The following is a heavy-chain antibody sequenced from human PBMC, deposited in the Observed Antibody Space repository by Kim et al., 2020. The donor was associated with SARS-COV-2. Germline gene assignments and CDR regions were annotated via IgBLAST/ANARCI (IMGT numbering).Heavy chain of an antibody. CDR3: ASTFSSSWYLIY. CDR1: GYTFTGYY. V-gene: IGHV1-2*04. Sequence: ASVKVSCKASGYTFTGYYMHWVRQAPGQGLEWMGWINPNSGGTNYAQKFQGWVTMTRDTSISTAYMELSRLRSDDTAVYYCASTFSSSWYLIYWGQGTLVTVSS. D-gene: IGHD6-13*01. CDR2: INPNSGGT. J-gene: IGHJ4*02.